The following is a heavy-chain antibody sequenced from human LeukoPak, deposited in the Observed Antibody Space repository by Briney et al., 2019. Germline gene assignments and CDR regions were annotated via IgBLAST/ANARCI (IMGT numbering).Heavy chain of an antibody. CDR1: GGSSMGYN. D-gene: IGHD6-13*01. CDR3: ARAVSSSWSYYYYGMDV. Sequence: NPSETLSLTCAVYGGSSMGYNWSWIRQPPGKGLKWIGEINHSGSTNYNPSLKSRVTISVDTSKNQFSLKLSSVTAADTAVYYCARAVSSSWSYYYYGMDVWGQGTTVTVSS. V-gene: IGHV4-34*01. J-gene: IGHJ6*02. CDR2: INHSGST.